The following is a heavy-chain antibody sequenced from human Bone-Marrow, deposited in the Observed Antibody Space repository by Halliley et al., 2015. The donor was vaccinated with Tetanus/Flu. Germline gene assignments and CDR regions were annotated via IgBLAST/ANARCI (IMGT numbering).Heavy chain of an antibody. J-gene: IGHJ4*02. D-gene: IGHD6-19*01. V-gene: IGHV5-51*03. CDR3: ARRIAVANTGHYFDY. CDR1: GYTFTSYW. Sequence: QLVQSGAEVKKPGESLKISCKGSGYTFTSYWIVWVRQMPGRGLEWMGIIYPGGSNTRYSPSFQGQVTISADKSIRTAYLQWSSLQAADTAAYYCARRIAVANTGHYFDYWGQGTLVTVSS. CDR2: IYPGGSNT.